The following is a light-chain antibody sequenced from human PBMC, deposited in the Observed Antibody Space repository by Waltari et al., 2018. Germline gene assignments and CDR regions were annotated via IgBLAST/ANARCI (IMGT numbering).Light chain of an antibody. J-gene: IGKJ3*01. V-gene: IGKV1-5*03. CDR1: QGVSDR. CDR2: KAS. CDR3: QQYNSAPFT. Sequence: DIQMTQSPSSLSASVGDRVTITCRASQGVSDRLACYQQKPGRAPNLLIYKASTFESEVPSRISGSGTETDLTLTISSLQPEDFATYYWQQYNSAPFTIGPGPKLDI.